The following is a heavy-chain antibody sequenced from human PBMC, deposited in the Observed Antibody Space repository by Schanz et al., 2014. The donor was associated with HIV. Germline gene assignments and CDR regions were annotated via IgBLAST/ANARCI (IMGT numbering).Heavy chain of an antibody. CDR2: ITDDGTT. D-gene: IGHD3-3*01. CDR3: AGARVLRDLEWPPSYHHYGMHV. Sequence: QVRLQQWGAGLLKPSETLSLTCAVYGGSFSGYVWSWIRQAPGKGLEWIGEITDDGTTDYKSSLKSRVTISVDTSKNQFSLKLRSATDADVAVYYCAGARVLRDLEWPPSYHHYGMHVWGQGTTVTVSS. CDR1: GGSFSGYV. V-gene: IGHV4-34*01. J-gene: IGHJ6*02.